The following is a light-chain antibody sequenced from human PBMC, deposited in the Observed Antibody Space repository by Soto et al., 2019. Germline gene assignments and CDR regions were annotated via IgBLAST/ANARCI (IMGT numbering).Light chain of an antibody. CDR1: QGISNY. Sequence: DIQMTQSPSSLSTSVGDRVTITCRASQGISNYLAWYQQKPGKVPKLLIYAASTFQSGVPSRFSGSGSGTDFTLTISSLQPEDVATYYCQKYNSAPWTFGQWTKVEIK. CDR2: AAS. V-gene: IGKV1-27*01. J-gene: IGKJ1*01. CDR3: QKYNSAPWT.